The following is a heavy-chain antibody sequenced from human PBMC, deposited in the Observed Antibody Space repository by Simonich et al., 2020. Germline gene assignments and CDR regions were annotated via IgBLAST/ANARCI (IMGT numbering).Heavy chain of an antibody. J-gene: IGHJ3*02. D-gene: IGHD7-27*01. V-gene: IGHV3-30*07. CDR3: AREDLTGDAFDI. CDR2: KSYDGINK. CDR1: GFTFSSYA. Sequence: QVQLVESGGGVVQPGRSLRLSCAASGFTFSSYAMHWVRQAPGKGRGRVEIKSYDGINKYNADSVKGRFTIPRDNAKNTLYLQMNSLRAEDTAVYYCAREDLTGDAFDIWGQGTMVTVSS.